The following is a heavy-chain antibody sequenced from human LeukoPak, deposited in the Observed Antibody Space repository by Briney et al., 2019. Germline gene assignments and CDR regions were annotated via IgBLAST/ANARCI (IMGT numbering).Heavy chain of an antibody. V-gene: IGHV3-30*02. CDR3: AKDSLADIDY. CDR2: IRHDGSIK. J-gene: IGHJ4*02. Sequence: GGSLRLSCAASGFTFSAYDMHWVRQAPGKGLEWVAFIRHDGSIKNYADSVKGRSTISRDNSKNTLYLQMNSLRAEDTAVYYCAKDSLADIDYWGQGTLVTVSS. CDR1: GFTFSAYD. D-gene: IGHD3-16*01.